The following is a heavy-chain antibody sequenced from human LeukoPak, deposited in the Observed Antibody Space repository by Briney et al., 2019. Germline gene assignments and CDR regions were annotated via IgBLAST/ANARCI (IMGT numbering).Heavy chain of an antibody. CDR2: IYSGGST. Sequence: GGSLRLSCAASGFTVSSNYMSWVRQAPGKGLEWVSVIYSGGSTYYADSVKGRFTISRDNSKNTLYLQMNSLRAEDTAVYYCAKAIYYDILTGYYPSDYWGQGTLVTVSS. V-gene: IGHV3-66*01. J-gene: IGHJ4*02. D-gene: IGHD3-9*01. CDR1: GFTVSSNY. CDR3: AKAIYYDILTGYYPSDY.